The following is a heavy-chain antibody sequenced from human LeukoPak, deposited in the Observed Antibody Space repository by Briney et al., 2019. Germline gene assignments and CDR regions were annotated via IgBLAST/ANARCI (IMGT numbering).Heavy chain of an antibody. D-gene: IGHD3-22*01. V-gene: IGHV4-61*02. CDR2: IYTSGST. CDR1: GGSISSGSYY. Sequence: SQTLSVTCTVSGGSISSGSYYWSWIRQPAGKGLEWIGRIYTSGSTNYNPSLKSRVTISVDTSKNQFSLKLSSVTAADTAVYYCARADSSGYLNYGMDVWGQGTTVTVSS. CDR3: ARADSSGYLNYGMDV. J-gene: IGHJ6*02.